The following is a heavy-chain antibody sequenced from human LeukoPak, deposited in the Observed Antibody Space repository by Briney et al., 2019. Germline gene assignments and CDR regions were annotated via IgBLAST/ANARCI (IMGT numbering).Heavy chain of an antibody. D-gene: IGHD6-13*01. Sequence: GGSLRLSCAASGFTFSSYGMHWVRQAPGKGLEWVAFIRYDGSNKYYTDSVKGRFTISRDNSQNTLYLQMDSLRTEDTALYFCAQDRTMAADGTYFDYWGQGTLVTVSS. CDR2: IRYDGSNK. CDR3: AQDRTMAADGTYFDY. CDR1: GFTFSSYG. V-gene: IGHV3-30*02. J-gene: IGHJ4*02.